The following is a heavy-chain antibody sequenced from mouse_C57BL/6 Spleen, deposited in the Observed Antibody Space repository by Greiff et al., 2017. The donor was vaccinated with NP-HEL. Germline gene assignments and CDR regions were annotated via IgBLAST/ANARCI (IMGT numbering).Heavy chain of an antibody. Sequence: ESGPGLVKPSQSLSLTCSVTGYSITSGYYWNWIRQFPGNKLEWMGYISYDGSNNYNPSLKNRISITRDTSKNQFFLKLNSVTTEDTATYYCARRRFLYFDYWGQGTTLTVSS. V-gene: IGHV3-6*01. CDR2: ISYDGSN. CDR1: GYSITSGYY. CDR3: ARRRFLYFDY. J-gene: IGHJ2*01.